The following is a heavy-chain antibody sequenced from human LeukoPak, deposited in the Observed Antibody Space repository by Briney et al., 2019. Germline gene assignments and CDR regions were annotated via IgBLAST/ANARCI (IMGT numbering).Heavy chain of an antibody. CDR2: IKSKAGGGTP. D-gene: IGHD6-13*01. CDR3: ATIRDSSSWAFDY. CDR1: GFTFIDAW. Sequence: GGSLRLSCAASGFTFIDAWMIWVRQARGKGLEWVGRIKSKAGGGTPDYAAPVKGRFTISRDDSQNTLYVQMDSLTTDDTAVYYCATIRDSSSWAFDYWGQGTLVTVSS. V-gene: IGHV3-15*01. J-gene: IGHJ4*02.